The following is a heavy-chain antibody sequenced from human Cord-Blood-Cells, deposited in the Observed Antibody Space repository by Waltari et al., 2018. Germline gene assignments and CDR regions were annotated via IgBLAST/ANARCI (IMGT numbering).Heavy chain of an antibody. V-gene: IGHV1-69*18. Sequence: QVQLVQSGTEVKKPGSSVKVSCKASGGTFSSYAISWVRQAPGQGLEWMGRIIPIFGKANYAQKCQGRVTITADESTSTAYMELSSRRSEDTAVYYCARSDLDCSSTSCYYFDYWGQGTLVTVSS. CDR1: GGTFSSYA. CDR2: IIPIFGKA. D-gene: IGHD2-2*01. CDR3: ARSDLDCSSTSCYYFDY. J-gene: IGHJ4*02.